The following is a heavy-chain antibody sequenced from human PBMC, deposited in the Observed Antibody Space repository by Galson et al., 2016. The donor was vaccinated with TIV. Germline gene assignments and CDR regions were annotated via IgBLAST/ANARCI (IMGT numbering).Heavy chain of an antibody. CDR2: IIPILGLT. J-gene: IGHJ4*02. D-gene: IGHD4-11*01. CDR1: GGTFSSYG. V-gene: IGHV1-69*04. Sequence: SVKVSCKASGGTFSSYGISWVRQAPGQGPECMGRIIPILGLTNYAQKFQGRVTITADTSTNIAYMELSSLRSEDTAVYFCAFTMTTITSVDYWGQGTLVTVPS. CDR3: AFTMTTITSVDY.